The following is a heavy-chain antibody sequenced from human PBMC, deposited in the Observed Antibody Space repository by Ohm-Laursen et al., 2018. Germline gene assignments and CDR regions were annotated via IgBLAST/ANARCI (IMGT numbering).Heavy chain of an antibody. CDR1: GGTFSSYA. CDR3: ARDDGDYVYDY. Sequence: SVKVSCKASGGTFSSYAISWVRQAPGQGLEWMGRIIPILGIANYAQKFQGRVTITADKSTSTAYMELSSLRSEDTAVYYCARDDGDYVYDYWGQGTLVTVSS. V-gene: IGHV1-69*04. D-gene: IGHD4-17*01. J-gene: IGHJ4*02. CDR2: IIPILGIA.